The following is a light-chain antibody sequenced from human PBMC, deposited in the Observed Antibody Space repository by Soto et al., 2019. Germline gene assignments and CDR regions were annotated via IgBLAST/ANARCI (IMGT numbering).Light chain of an antibody. J-gene: IGKJ3*01. V-gene: IGKV3-11*01. Sequence: EIVLTQSPATLSLSPGERVTLSCRASQSISTSLAWYQHKPGQAPKVLIYDASNRATGVPDTFSGSRSGTDFTLTTSNLEPAESAVYYCHLRSTWPPFTFGPGTKVEI. CDR3: HLRSTWPPFT. CDR2: DAS. CDR1: QSISTS.